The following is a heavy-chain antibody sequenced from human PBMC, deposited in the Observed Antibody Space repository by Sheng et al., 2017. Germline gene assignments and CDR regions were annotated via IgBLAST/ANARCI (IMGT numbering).Heavy chain of an antibody. CDR1: GYTFTGYY. J-gene: IGHJ5*02. V-gene: IGHV1-2*02. D-gene: IGHD3-10*01. Sequence: QVQLVQSGAEVKKPGASVKVSCKASGYTFTGYYMHWVRQAPGQGLEWMGWINPNSGGTNYAQKFQGRVTMTRDTSISTAYMELSRLRSDDTAVYYCARGAMVRGVIILNWFDPWGQGTLVTVSS. CDR2: INPNSGGT. CDR3: ARGAMVRGVIILNWFDP.